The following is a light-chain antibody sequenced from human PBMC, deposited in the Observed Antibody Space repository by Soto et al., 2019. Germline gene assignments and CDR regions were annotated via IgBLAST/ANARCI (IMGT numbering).Light chain of an antibody. Sequence: QSALTQPASVSGSPGQSITISCTGTSSDVGGYKYVSWYQQYPGKAPKLIIYDVTNRPSGVSNRFSGSKSGNTASLTISGLQVEDEADYYCSSYASIPVVFGGGTKLTVL. J-gene: IGLJ3*02. V-gene: IGLV2-14*01. CDR1: SSDVGGYKY. CDR2: DVT. CDR3: SSYASIPVV.